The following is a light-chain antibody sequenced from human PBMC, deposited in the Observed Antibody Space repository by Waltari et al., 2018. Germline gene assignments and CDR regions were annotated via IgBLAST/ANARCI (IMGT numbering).Light chain of an antibody. CDR1: NIETKS. V-gene: IGLV3-21*04. J-gene: IGLJ3*02. Sequence: YVVTQPPSVSVTPGQTATLTCGGENIETKSVNWYQQKPGQAPFLVMFYDNDRPAGIPESFSGSNSGNTATLTINWVEAGDEADYHCQVWDDFIDSGVFGGGTRLSVL. CDR2: YDN. CDR3: QVWDDFIDSGV.